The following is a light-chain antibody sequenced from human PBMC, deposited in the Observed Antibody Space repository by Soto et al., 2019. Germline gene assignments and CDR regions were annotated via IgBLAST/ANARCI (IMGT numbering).Light chain of an antibody. CDR3: QQSYSRPRA. Sequence: DIQMTQSPSSLSAYVGDRVTITCRASQSISVYLNWYQQKPGKAPNLLIYSSSSLESGVPSRFSGSGSGTDFTLTISSLQPEDFATYFCQQSYSRPRAFGQGTKGEI. J-gene: IGKJ1*01. CDR2: SSS. V-gene: IGKV1-39*01. CDR1: QSISVY.